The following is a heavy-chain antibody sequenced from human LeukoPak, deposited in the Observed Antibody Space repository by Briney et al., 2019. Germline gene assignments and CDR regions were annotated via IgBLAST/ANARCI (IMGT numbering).Heavy chain of an antibody. D-gene: IGHD1-26*01. V-gene: IGHV3-43*01. CDR3: AKGGPPGWELLHLDY. Sequence: GGSLRLSCAASGFTFDDYTMHWVRQAPGKGLEWVSLISWDGGSTYYADSVKGRFTISRDNSKNSLYLQMNSLRTEDTALYYCAKGGPPGWELLHLDYWGQGTLVTVSS. J-gene: IGHJ4*02. CDR1: GFTFDDYT. CDR2: ISWDGGST.